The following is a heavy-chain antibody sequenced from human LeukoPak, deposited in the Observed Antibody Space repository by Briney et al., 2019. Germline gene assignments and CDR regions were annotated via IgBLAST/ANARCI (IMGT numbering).Heavy chain of an antibody. J-gene: IGHJ4*02. CDR2: ISSNGGST. D-gene: IGHD5-24*01. Sequence: GGSPRLSCAASGFTFSSYAMHWVRQAPGEGLEYVSAISSNGGSTYYANSVKGRFTISRDNSKNTLYLQMGSLRAEDMAVYYCARGRRDGYNPVFDYWGQGTLVTVSS. V-gene: IGHV3-64*01. CDR1: GFTFSSYA. CDR3: ARGRRDGYNPVFDY.